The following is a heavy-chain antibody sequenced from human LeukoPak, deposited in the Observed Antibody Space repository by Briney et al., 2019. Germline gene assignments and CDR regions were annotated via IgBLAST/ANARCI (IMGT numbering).Heavy chain of an antibody. J-gene: IGHJ6*03. V-gene: IGHV6-1*01. CDR2: TYHRSKWYN. Sequence: SQTLSLTCVISGDSVSSNSAAWNWIRQSPSRGLEWLGGTYHRSKWYNDYAVSVKSRITINPDTSKNQFSLQLNSVTPEDTAVYYCTREIPTEKLELPPPYYMDVWGKGTTVTVSS. D-gene: IGHD1-7*01. CDR3: TREIPTEKLELPPPYYMDV. CDR1: GDSVSSNSAA.